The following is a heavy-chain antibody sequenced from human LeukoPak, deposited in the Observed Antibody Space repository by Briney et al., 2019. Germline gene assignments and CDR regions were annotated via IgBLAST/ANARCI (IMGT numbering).Heavy chain of an antibody. CDR1: GGSISSYY. V-gene: IGHV4-4*07. CDR2: IYTSGPA. Sequence: SETLSLTFAVSGGSISSYYWSWIRRPAGKGLEWIGRIYTSGPANYNPSLKSRVTMSVDTSKKQLSLKLNSVTAADTAVYYCAVVVITHYYFEYWGQGTLVTVSS. CDR3: AVVVITHYYFEY. J-gene: IGHJ4*02. D-gene: IGHD3-22*01.